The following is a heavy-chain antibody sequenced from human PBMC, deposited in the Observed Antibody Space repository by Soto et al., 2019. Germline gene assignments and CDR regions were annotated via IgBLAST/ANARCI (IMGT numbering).Heavy chain of an antibody. CDR1: GGTFSSYA. D-gene: IGHD2-15*01. CDR2: IIPIFGTA. CDR3: ATIGYCSGGSCPDLPYYYGPDV. Sequence: ASVKVSCKASGGTFSSYAISWVRQAPGQGLEWMGGIIPIFGTANYAQKFQGRVTITADESTSTAYMELSSLRSEDTAVYYCATIGYCSGGSCPDLPYYYGPDVWGEGTTL. J-gene: IGHJ6*02. V-gene: IGHV1-69*13.